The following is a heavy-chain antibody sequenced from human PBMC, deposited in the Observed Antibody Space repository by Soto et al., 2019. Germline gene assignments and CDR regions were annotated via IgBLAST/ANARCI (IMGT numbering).Heavy chain of an antibody. V-gene: IGHV5-51*01. D-gene: IGHD5-12*01. CDR1: GYSFTSYR. Sequence: LKISCKGSGYSFTSYRIGWVRQMPGKGLEWMGIIYPGDSDTRYSPSFQGQVTISADKSISTAYLQWSSLKASDTAMYYCARHGNSYSGYDYNWFDPWGQGTLVTVSS. J-gene: IGHJ5*02. CDR3: ARHGNSYSGYDYNWFDP. CDR2: IYPGDSDT.